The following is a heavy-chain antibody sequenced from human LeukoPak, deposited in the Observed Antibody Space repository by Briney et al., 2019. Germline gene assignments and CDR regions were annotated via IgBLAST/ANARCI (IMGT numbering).Heavy chain of an antibody. V-gene: IGHV3-23*01. D-gene: IGHD3-10*01. J-gene: IGHJ4*02. Sequence: RRSLRLSCAASGFTFSSNAMSWVRQAPGKGLEWVSAISGSGGSTYYADSVKGRFTMSRDNSKNTLYLQMNSLTAEDTAVYYCASRPLSALVRGFDNWGQGTLVTVSS. CDR2: ISGSGGST. CDR3: ASRPLSALVRGFDN. CDR1: GFTFSSNA.